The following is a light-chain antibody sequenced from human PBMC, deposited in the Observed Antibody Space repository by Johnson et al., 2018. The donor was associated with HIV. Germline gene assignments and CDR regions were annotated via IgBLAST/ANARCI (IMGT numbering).Light chain of an antibody. CDR3: GTWDSSLRTGF. CDR2: DNN. Sequence: QSVLTQPPSVSAAPGQKVTISCSGSSSNIGNNYVSWYQQVPGTAPKLLIYDNNKRPSGIPDRFSGSKSGTSATLGITGLPTGDEADYSCGTWDSSLRTGFFGTGTKVTVL. J-gene: IGLJ1*01. CDR1: SSNIGNNY. V-gene: IGLV1-51*01.